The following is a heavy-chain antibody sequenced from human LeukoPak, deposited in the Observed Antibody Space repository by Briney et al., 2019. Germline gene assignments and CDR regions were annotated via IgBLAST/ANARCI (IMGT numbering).Heavy chain of an antibody. V-gene: IGHV4-59*01. CDR2: IYYSGST. CDR3: ARGDSSSWYPNYYYYMDV. CDR1: GGSISSYY. J-gene: IGHJ6*03. Sequence: PSETLSLACTVSGGSISSYYWSWIRQPPGKGLEWIGYIYYSGSTNYNPSLKSRVTISVDTSKNQFSLKLSSVTAADTAVYYCARGDSSSWYPNYYYYMDVWGKGTTVTISS. D-gene: IGHD6-13*01.